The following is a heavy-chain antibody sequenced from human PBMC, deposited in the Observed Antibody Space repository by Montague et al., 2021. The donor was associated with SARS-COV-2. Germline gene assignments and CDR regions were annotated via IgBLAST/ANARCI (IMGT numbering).Heavy chain of an antibody. Sequence: SETLSLTCAVSGASFRGYHYTWIRHSPPPGQERIGEGTHSGKTTNNPTLHIRLTMSVATYKKQISLRLSSVTAADTAVYFCAKGSHIYVTRGLRSGWFDPWGQGTLVTVSS. CDR2: GTHSGKT. J-gene: IGHJ5*02. CDR3: AKGSHIYVTRGLRSGWFDP. V-gene: IGHV4-34*01. CDR1: GASFRGYH. D-gene: IGHD2/OR15-2a*01.